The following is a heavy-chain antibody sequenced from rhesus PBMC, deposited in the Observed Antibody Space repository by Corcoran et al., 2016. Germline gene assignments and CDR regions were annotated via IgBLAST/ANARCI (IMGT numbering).Heavy chain of an antibody. Sequence: QVQLQESGPGLVKPSETLSLTCAVSGYSISSGYGWGWIRQPPGKGLEWIGQIYGGSGSTYYNPSLQSRVTVSKDTSKNQFSLKLSSVTAADTAVYYCARGNYEDFDVWGPGVLVTVSS. CDR3: ARGNYEDFDV. V-gene: IGHV4-127*01. CDR1: GYSISSGYG. D-gene: IGHD3-9*01. J-gene: IGHJ5-1*01. CDR2: IYGGSGST.